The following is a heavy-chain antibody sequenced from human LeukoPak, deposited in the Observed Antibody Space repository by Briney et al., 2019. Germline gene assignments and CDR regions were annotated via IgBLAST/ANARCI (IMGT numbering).Heavy chain of an antibody. CDR2: ISGSGGST. V-gene: IGHV3-23*01. CDR3: AKDRWATVMAGIFDY. J-gene: IGHJ4*02. D-gene: IGHD4-11*01. CDR1: GFIFSSYG. Sequence: GGSLRLSCVASGFIFSSYGMSWVRQAPGKGLEWVSAISGSGGSTYYADSVKGRFTISRDNSKNTLYLQMNSLRAEDTAVYYCAKDRWATVMAGIFDYWGQGTLVTVSS.